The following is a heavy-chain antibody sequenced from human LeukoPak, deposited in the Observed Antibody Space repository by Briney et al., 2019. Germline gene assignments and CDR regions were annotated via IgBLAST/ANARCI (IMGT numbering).Heavy chain of an antibody. CDR1: GFTVSSNY. V-gene: IGHV3-53*01. J-gene: IGHJ5*02. D-gene: IGHD4-17*01. CDR3: ARNYGRNWFDP. CDR2: IYSGGST. Sequence: PGGSLRLSCAASGFTVSSNYMSWVRQAPGKGLEWVSVIYSGGSTYYAGSVKGRFTISRDNSNNTLYLQMNSLRAEDTAVYYCARNYGRNWFDPWGQGTLVTVSS.